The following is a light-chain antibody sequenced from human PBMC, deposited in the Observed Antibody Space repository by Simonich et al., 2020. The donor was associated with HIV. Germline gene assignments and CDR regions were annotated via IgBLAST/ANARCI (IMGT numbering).Light chain of an antibody. Sequence: EIVMMQSPATLSVSPGESPTLSCRASQSVNSNLSWYPQKPGLPPRLLIYGASTRATGIPARFSGSGSGTEFTLTISSMQSEDFAVYSCQQYNDWPTFGGGTKVEIK. CDR2: GAS. CDR1: QSVNSN. CDR3: QQYNDWPT. V-gene: IGKV3-15*01. J-gene: IGKJ4*01.